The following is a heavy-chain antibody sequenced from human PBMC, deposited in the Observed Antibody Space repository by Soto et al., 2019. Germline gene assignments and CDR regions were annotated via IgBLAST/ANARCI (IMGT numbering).Heavy chain of an antibody. D-gene: IGHD3-3*01. CDR1: GFTFSSYS. V-gene: IGHV3-21*01. J-gene: IGHJ6*02. CDR3: ARGSDFWSGYYYYYYYGMDV. CDR2: ISSSSSYI. Sequence: GGSLRLSCAASGFTFSSYSMNWVRQAPGKGLEWVSSISSSSSYIYYADSVKGRFTISRDNAKNSLYLQMNSLRAEDTAVYYCARGSDFWSGYYYYYYYGMDVWGQGTTVTVSS.